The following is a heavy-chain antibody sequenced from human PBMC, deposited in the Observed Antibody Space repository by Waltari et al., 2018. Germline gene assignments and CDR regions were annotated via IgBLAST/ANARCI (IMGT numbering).Heavy chain of an antibody. CDR3: ATDLTRLGESSDFDY. Sequence: QVQLVQSGAEVKKPGASVKVSCKVSGDTLTELSMHRVRQAPGKGLEWMGGFDPEDGETIYAQKFQGRVTMTEDTSTDTAYMELSSLRSEDTAVYYCATDLTRLGESSDFDYWGQGTLVTVSS. V-gene: IGHV1-24*01. D-gene: IGHD3-16*01. CDR1: GDTLTELS. J-gene: IGHJ4*02. CDR2: FDPEDGET.